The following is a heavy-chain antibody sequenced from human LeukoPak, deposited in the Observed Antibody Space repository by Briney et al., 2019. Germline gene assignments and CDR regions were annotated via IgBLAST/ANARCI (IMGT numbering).Heavy chain of an antibody. Sequence: SETLSLTCTVSGGSISGYYWSWIRQPPGKGLEWIGSIYHSGRTFYNPSLKSRVTISVDTSKNQFSLKLSSVTAADTAVYYCGRCPKYYFDYWGQGTLVTVSS. CDR1: GGSISGYY. CDR3: GRCPKYYFDY. V-gene: IGHV4-38-2*02. CDR2: IYHSGRT. J-gene: IGHJ4*02.